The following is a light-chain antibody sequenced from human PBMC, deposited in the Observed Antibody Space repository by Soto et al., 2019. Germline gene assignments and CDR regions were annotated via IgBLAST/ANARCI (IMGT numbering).Light chain of an antibody. CDR2: EVS. V-gene: IGLV2-14*01. CDR1: SSDVGGYNY. J-gene: IGLJ1*01. Sequence: QSALAQPASVSGSPGQSITISCTGTSSDVGGYNYVSWYQQHPVKAPKLMIYEVSNRPSRVSNRFSGSKSGNTASLPISGLQAEDEADYYCSSYTSSSTPRYVFGTGTQVTVL. CDR3: SSYTSSSTPRYV.